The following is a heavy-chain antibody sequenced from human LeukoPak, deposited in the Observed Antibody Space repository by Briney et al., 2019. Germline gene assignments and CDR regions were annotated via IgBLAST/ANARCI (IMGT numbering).Heavy chain of an antibody. J-gene: IGHJ4*02. CDR3: ARDFYGSFDY. CDR2: ISSSSSTI. V-gene: IGHV3-48*04. Sequence: GGSLRLSCAASGFTFSSYAMSWVRQAPGKGLEWGSYISSSSSTIYYADSVKGRFTISRDNAKNLLYLQMNSLRAEDTAVYYCARDFYGSFDYWGQGTLVTVSS. CDR1: GFTFSSYA. D-gene: IGHD3-10*01.